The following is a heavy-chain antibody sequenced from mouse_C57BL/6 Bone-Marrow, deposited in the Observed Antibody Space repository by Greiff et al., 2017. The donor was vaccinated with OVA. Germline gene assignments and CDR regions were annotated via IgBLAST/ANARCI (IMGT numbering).Heavy chain of an antibody. V-gene: IGHV10-1*01. Sequence: EVMLVESGGGLVQPKGSLKLSCAASGFSFNTYAMNWVRQAPGKGLEWVARIRSKSNNYATYYADSVKDRFTISRDDSESMLYLQMNNLKTEDTAMYYCVILGYYYGSSYGWYFDVWGTGTTVTVSS. J-gene: IGHJ1*03. CDR1: GFSFNTYA. D-gene: IGHD1-1*01. CDR3: VILGYYYGSSYGWYFDV. CDR2: IRSKSNNYAT.